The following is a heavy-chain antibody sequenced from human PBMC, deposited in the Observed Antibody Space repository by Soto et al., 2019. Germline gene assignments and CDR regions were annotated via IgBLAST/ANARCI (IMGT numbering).Heavy chain of an antibody. J-gene: IGHJ4*02. CDR2: ISYDGTNK. CDR3: ARDPKTSGGQHWAFNYFDS. CDR1: GFSFSISP. D-gene: IGHD7-27*01. V-gene: IGHV3-30-3*01. Sequence: QVQLVESGGGVVQPGRSLRLSCAASGFSFSISPMHWVRQAPGKGPEWVALISYDGTNKFYADSVKGRFTLSRDNSTSTLYLPVDSLRPEDAAVYYCARDPKTSGGQHWAFNYFDSWGQGTLVTVSS.